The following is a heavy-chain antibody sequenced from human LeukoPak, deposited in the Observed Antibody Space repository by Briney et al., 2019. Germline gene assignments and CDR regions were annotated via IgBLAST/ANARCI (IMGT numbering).Heavy chain of an antibody. J-gene: IGHJ3*02. CDR2: IWDDGSNK. Sequence: GRSLRLSCAASGFTFSSYGMHWVRQAPGKGLEWVAVIWDDGSNKYYADSGKGRFTISRDNSKNTLYLQMNSLRAEDTAVYYCARDETGYCSSTSCSYAFDIWGQGTMVTVSS. V-gene: IGHV3-33*01. CDR3: ARDETGYCSSTSCSYAFDI. D-gene: IGHD2-2*01. CDR1: GFTFSSYG.